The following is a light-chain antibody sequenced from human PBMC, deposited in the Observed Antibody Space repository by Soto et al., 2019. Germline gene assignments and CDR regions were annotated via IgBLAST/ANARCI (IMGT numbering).Light chain of an antibody. Sequence: EIVLTQSPGTLSLSPGERATLSCRASQSVDKNYFAWYQQKPGQAPRVLIYDASSRATGVPDRFSGSGSGTDFTLTISRLEPEDFAVYYCQQYGSLTFTFGPGTKVDIK. CDR2: DAS. V-gene: IGKV3-20*01. J-gene: IGKJ3*01. CDR1: QSVDKNY. CDR3: QQYGSLTFT.